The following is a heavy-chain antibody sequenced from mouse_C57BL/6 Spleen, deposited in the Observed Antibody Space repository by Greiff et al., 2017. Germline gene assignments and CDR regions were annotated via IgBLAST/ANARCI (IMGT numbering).Heavy chain of an antibody. CDR2: IDPANGNT. J-gene: IGHJ3*01. V-gene: IGHV14-3*01. CDR1: GFNIKNTY. CDR3: ARGDYGGSDGGCAD. D-gene: IGHD1-1*01. Sequence: EVQRVESVAELVRPGASVKLSCTASGFNIKNTYMHWVKQRPEQGLEWIGRIDPANGNTKYTPKFQGKATITADTSSNTAYLQLSSLTSEDTAIYYCARGDYGGSDGGCADRGQGALVTVSA.